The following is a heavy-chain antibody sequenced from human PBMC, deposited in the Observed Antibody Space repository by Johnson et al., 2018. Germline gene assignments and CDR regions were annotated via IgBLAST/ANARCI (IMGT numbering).Heavy chain of an antibody. V-gene: IGHV1-69*09. CDR3: ARDLGAFDI. CDR1: GGTFSSYT. CDR2: IIPILGIA. Sequence: QVRLGQAGAEVKKPGSSVKVSCKASGGTFSSYTISWVRQAPGQGLEWMGRIIPILGIANYAQKFQGRVTITADQSTSTAYMELSSLRSEDTAVYYCARDLGAFDIWGQGTMVTVSS. J-gene: IGHJ3*02.